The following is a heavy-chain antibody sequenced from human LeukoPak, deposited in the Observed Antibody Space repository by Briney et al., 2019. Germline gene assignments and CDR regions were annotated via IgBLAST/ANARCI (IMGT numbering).Heavy chain of an antibody. CDR1: AGSISSSSYY. CDR2: IYYSGCA. D-gene: IGHD2/OR15-2a*01. CDR3: AATKAFRGLGY. J-gene: IGHJ4*02. V-gene: IGHV4-39*07. Sequence: PSETLSLNCTVSAGSISSSSYYWGWLRQPPGRGRERIASIYYSGCAYNNPSLKSRITISLDTTVYQLSLNLTSVAATVSDGAYCAATKAFRGLGYWGQGTLVTVSS.